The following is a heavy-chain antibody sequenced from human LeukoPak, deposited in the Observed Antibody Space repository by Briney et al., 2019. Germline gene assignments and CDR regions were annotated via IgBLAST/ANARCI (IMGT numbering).Heavy chain of an antibody. Sequence: PGGSLRLSCAASGFTFSSYWMDWVRGAPGRGVVWVSRISIDGTTTSYADSVKGRFTTSTNNAKNTLYLQMNTLRAQDTAVYYCVSYTSIGWRGQGTLVTVSS. CDR2: ISIDGTTT. CDR3: VSYTSIGW. J-gene: IGHJ4*02. CDR1: GFTFSSYW. V-gene: IGHV3-74*01. D-gene: IGHD5-18*01.